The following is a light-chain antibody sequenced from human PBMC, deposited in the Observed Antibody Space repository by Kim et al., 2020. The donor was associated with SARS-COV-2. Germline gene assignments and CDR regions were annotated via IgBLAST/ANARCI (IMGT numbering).Light chain of an antibody. CDR1: QTSGSS. CDR3: QQRNNWPPAVT. Sequence: PGERAILSCRASQTSGSSLGWYQHKRGQAPRLLIYDAANRAAGIPDRFSGGGSGTDFTLTISSLEPEDFAIYYCQQRNNWPPAVTFGGGTKVDIK. V-gene: IGKV3-11*01. J-gene: IGKJ4*01. CDR2: DAA.